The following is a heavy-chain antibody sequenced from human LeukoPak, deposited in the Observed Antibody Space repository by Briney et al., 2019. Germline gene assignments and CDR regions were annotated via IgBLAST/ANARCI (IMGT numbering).Heavy chain of an antibody. V-gene: IGHV1-2*02. J-gene: IGHJ4*02. D-gene: IGHD3-3*01. CDR3: ARAGFWSGYPISGDFDY. Sequence: ASVKVSCKASGYTFTGYYMHWVLHAPGQGLEWRGWINPNSGGTNYAQKFQGRVTMTRDTSIRTAYMELSRLRSDDTAVYYCARAGFWSGYPISGDFDYWGQGTLVTVSS. CDR1: GYTFTGYY. CDR2: INPNSGGT.